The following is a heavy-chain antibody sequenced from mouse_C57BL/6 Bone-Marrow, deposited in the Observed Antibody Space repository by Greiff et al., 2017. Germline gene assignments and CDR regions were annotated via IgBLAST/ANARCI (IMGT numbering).Heavy chain of an antibody. CDR1: GFSLTRYG. V-gene: IGHV2-2*01. D-gene: IGHD4-1*01. J-gene: IGHJ4*01. Sequence: QVQLQQSGPGLVQPSQSLSITCTVSGFSLTRYGVHWVRQSPGKGLESLGVIWSGGSTDYNAAFISRLSISKDNSKSQVFFKMNSLQADDTAIYYCARKILGGCYYAMDYWGQGTSVTVSS. CDR3: ARKILGGCYYAMDY. CDR2: IWSGGST.